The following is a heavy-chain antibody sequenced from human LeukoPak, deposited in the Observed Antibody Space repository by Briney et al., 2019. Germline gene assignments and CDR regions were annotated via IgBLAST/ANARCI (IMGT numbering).Heavy chain of an antibody. CDR3: ARITYYDFWSGYSGGAVDY. Sequence: PSETLSLTCAVYGGSFSGYYWSWIRQPTGKGLEWIGEINHSGSTNYNPSLKSRVTISVDTSKNQFSLKLSSVTAADTAVYYCARITYYDFWSGYSGGAVDYWGQGTLVTVSS. CDR1: GGSFSGYY. D-gene: IGHD3-3*01. V-gene: IGHV4-34*01. J-gene: IGHJ4*02. CDR2: INHSGST.